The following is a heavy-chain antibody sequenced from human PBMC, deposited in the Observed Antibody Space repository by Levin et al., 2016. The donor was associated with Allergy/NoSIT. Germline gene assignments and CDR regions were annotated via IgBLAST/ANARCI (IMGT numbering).Heavy chain of an antibody. J-gene: IGHJ6*02. CDR1: GGTFSSYA. CDR3: ARANYDILTGYQQYYYYGMDV. V-gene: IGHV1-69*13. CDR2: IIPIFGTA. Sequence: SVKVSCKASGGTFSSYAISWVRQAPGQGLEWMGGIIPIFGTANYAQKFQGRVTITADESTSTAYMELSSLRSEDTAVYYCARANYDILTGYQQYYYYGMDVWGQGTTVTVSS. D-gene: IGHD3-9*01.